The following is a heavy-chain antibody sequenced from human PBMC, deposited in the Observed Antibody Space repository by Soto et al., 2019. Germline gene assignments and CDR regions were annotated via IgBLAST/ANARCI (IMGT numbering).Heavy chain of an antibody. J-gene: IGHJ4*02. D-gene: IGHD5-12*01. CDR2: INSDGSST. Sequence: GGSLRLSCAASGFTFSSYWMHWVRQAPGKGLVWVSRINSDGSSTSYADSVKGRFTISRDNAKNTLYLQMNSLRAEDTAVYYCARDWGEILSGYDYGVVYWGQGTLVTVSS. CDR1: GFTFSSYW. V-gene: IGHV3-74*01. CDR3: ARDWGEILSGYDYGVVY.